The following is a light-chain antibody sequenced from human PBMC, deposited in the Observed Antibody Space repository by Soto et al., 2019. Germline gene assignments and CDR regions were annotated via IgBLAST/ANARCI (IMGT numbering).Light chain of an antibody. CDR3: SSYTGGSSLYV. Sequence: QSALTQPASVSGSPGQSITISCTGTSSDVGVHNYVSWYQQHPGKAPRLMVYDVNSRPSGVSSRFSGSKSGNTASLTISGLLAEDEADYYCSSYTGGSSLYVFGTGTKVTVL. CDR2: DVN. V-gene: IGLV2-14*01. J-gene: IGLJ1*01. CDR1: SSDVGVHNY.